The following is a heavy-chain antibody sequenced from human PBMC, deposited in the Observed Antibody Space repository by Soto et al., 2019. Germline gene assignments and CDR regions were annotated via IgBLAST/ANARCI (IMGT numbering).Heavy chain of an antibody. CDR1: GFTFRSYA. V-gene: IGHV3-23*04. Sequence: DVQLVESGGGLVQPGGSLRLSCAASGFTFRSYAMSWVRQAPGKGLEWVSGISGSGISTHYADSVKGRFTVSRDNSKNTLYLQMSSLRAEDTAVYNCAKEPVGPDWYFDLWGRGTLVTVSS. J-gene: IGHJ2*01. CDR2: ISGSGIST. CDR3: AKEPVGPDWYFDL.